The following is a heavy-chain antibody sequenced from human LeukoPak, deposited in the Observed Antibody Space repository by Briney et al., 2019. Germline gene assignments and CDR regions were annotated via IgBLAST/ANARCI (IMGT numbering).Heavy chain of an antibody. CDR1: GFTFTTHW. J-gene: IGHJ4*02. V-gene: IGHV3-74*01. CDR3: ARGKYGGYFIDY. CDR2: IKPDGSDT. D-gene: IGHD5-12*01. Sequence: AGGSLRLSCGASGFTFTTHWIHWVRQAPGKGLVWVSRIKPDGSDTNYADSVKGRFTISRDNAKNTVYLQMSSLRAEDTAVYYCARGKYGGYFIDYWGQGTLVTVSS.